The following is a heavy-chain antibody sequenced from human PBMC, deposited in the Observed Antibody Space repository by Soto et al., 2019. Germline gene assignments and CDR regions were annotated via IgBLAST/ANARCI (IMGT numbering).Heavy chain of an antibody. CDR1: GYTFTSYG. D-gene: IGHD3-3*01. V-gene: IGHV1-18*01. J-gene: IGHJ3*02. CDR2: ISAYNGNT. Sequence: ASVKVSCKASGYTFTSYGISWVRQAPGQGLEWMGWISAYNGNTNYAQKLQGRVTMTTDTSTSTAYMELRSLRSDDTAVYYCARGTVRFLEWLLLDDFDIWGQVTMVTVSS. CDR3: ARGTVRFLEWLLLDDFDI.